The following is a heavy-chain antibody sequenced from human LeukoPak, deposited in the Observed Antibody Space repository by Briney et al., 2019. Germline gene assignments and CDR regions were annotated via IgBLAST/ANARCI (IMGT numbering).Heavy chain of an antibody. CDR2: IYYSGST. D-gene: IGHD6-19*01. Sequence: SETLSLTCTVSGGSISSSSYYWGWIRQPPGKWLEWIGSIYYSGSTYYNPSLKSRVTISVDTSKNQFSLKLSSVTAADTAVYYCATTSLGYSSGRYHFDYWGQGTLVTVSS. CDR1: GGSISSSSYY. V-gene: IGHV4-39*01. CDR3: ATTSLGYSSGRYHFDY. J-gene: IGHJ4*02.